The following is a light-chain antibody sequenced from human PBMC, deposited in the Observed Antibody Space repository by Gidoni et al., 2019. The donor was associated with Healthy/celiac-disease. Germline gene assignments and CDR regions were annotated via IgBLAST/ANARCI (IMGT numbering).Light chain of an antibody. J-gene: IGLJ1*01. CDR2: RDS. Sequence: SYELTQPLSVSVALGQTARITCGGNNIGRKNVHWYQQKPGQAPVLVIYRDSNRPSGIPERFSGSNSGNTATLTISRAQAGDEADYYCQVWDSSSSYVFGTGTKVTVL. V-gene: IGLV3-9*01. CDR1: NIGRKN. CDR3: QVWDSSSSYV.